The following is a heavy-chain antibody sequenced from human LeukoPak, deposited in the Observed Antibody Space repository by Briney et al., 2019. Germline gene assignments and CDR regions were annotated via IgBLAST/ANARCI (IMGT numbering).Heavy chain of an antibody. CDR2: TYTSGST. Sequence: SETLSLTCTVSGGSISSGSYYWSWIRQPAGKGLEWIGRTYTSGSTNYNPSLKSRVTISVDTSKNQFSLKLSSVTAADTAVYYCARVTPIISTRPQFGWFDPWGQGTLVTVSS. D-gene: IGHD2/OR15-2a*01. CDR3: ARVTPIISTRPQFGWFDP. CDR1: GGSISSGSYY. V-gene: IGHV4-61*02. J-gene: IGHJ5*02.